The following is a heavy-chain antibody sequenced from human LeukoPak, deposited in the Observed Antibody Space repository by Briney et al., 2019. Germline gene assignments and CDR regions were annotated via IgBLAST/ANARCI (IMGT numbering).Heavy chain of an antibody. CDR3: ASDWDYDILTGLYKEGGFDY. J-gene: IGHJ4*02. Sequence: GGSLRLSCAASGFTFSSYSMNWVRQAPGKGLEWVSSISSSSSYIYYADSVKGRFTISRDNAKNSLYLQMNSLRAEDTAVYYCASDWDYDILTGLYKEGGFDYWGQGTLVTVSS. V-gene: IGHV3-21*01. CDR1: GFTFSSYS. D-gene: IGHD3-9*01. CDR2: ISSSSSYI.